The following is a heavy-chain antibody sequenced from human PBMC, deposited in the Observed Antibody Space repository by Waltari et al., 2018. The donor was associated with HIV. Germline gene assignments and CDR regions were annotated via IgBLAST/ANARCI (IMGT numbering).Heavy chain of an antibody. CDR2: VSYDGVKV. D-gene: IGHD3-22*01. J-gene: IGHJ3*01. Sequence: QGHLQESGGRAVRAGGSLTLSCVGSGFSSGCYVVHLVRQSATQQRGGLAGVSYDGVKVVVADSVKGRFSVSRDRSRDVLTLEMTGLRADDSGLYYCVKFAGPTISGYFYDSKDVWGPGTAVTVS. CDR3: VKFAGPTISGYFYDSKDV. CDR1: GFSSGCYV. V-gene: IGHV3-30*18.